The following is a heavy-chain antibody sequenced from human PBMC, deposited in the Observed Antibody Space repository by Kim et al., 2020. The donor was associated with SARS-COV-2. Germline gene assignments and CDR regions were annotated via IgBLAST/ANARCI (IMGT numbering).Heavy chain of an antibody. V-gene: IGHV4-59*10. J-gene: IGHJ4*02. Sequence: YNPTLKSRVTMSADRSKNQFSLKLSSVTAADTAVYYCVRYKSIGNWYYFDYWGQGTLVTVSS. CDR3: VRYKSIGNWYYFDY. D-gene: IGHD1-1*01.